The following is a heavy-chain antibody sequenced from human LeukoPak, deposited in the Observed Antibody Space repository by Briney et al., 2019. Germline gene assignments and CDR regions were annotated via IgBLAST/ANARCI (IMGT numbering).Heavy chain of an antibody. CDR1: GYTFTGYY. CDR2: IYPNGGGT. Sequence: GASVKVSCQASGYTFTGYYMHWVRQAPGQGLEWMGWIYPNGGGTNYAQKFQGRVTMTRDTSISTAYMELSRLRSDDTAVYYCARGWDDYGPWGQGTLVTVSS. J-gene: IGHJ4*02. D-gene: IGHD4-17*01. V-gene: IGHV1-2*02. CDR3: ARGWDDYGP.